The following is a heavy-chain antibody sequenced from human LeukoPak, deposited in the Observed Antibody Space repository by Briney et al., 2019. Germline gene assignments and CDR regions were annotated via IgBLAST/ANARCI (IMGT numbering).Heavy chain of an antibody. CDR1: GGSISSYY. CDR3: ARLSTSCVFDY. CDR2: IYYSGST. Sequence: SETLSLTCTVSGGSISSYYWSWIRQPPGKGLEWIGYIYYSGSTNYNPSLKSRVTISVDTSKNQFSLKLSSVTAADTAVYYCARLSTSCVFDYWGQGTLVTVSS. J-gene: IGHJ4*02. V-gene: IGHV4-59*08. D-gene: IGHD2-2*01.